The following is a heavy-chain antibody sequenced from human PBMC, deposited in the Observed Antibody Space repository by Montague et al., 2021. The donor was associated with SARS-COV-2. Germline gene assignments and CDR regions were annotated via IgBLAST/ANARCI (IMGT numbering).Heavy chain of an antibody. CDR2: IYYNKST. CDR1: GGSFSGYY. V-gene: IGHV4-59*12. Sequence: SETLSLTCTVSGGSFSGYYWNWIRQPPGKGLEWIGDIYYNKSTNFNPSLKSRVTISVDTSKNQFSLRLSSVTAADTAVYYCVRVAHQDYDVRLGSFDFWGQGTLVTVSS. J-gene: IGHJ4*02. CDR3: VRVAHQDYDVRLGSFDF. D-gene: IGHD3-3*01.